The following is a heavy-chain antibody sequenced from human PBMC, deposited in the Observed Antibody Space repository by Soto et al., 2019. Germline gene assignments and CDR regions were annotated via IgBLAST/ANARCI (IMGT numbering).Heavy chain of an antibody. CDR2: IIPIFGTA. CDR3: ALLPTGTRNYYYGMDV. CDR1: GGPFRSYA. J-gene: IGHJ6*02. Sequence: QVQLVQSGAEVKKPGSSVKVSCKASGGPFRSYALSWVRPAPGQGLEWMGGIIPIFGTANYAQKFQGRVTITADEATSTAYMELSSLRSEDTAVYYCALLPTGTRNYYYGMDVWGQGTTVTVSS. D-gene: IGHD4-17*01. V-gene: IGHV1-69*12.